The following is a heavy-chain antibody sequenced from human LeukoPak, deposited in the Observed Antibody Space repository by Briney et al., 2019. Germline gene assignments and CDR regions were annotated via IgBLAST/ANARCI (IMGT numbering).Heavy chain of an antibody. J-gene: IGHJ6*03. CDR1: GFTFSSYS. V-gene: IGHV3-21*01. D-gene: IGHD2-2*02. CDR2: ISSSSSYI. Sequence: GGSLRLSCAASGFTFSSYSMNWVRQAPGKGLEWVSSISSSSSYIYYADSVKGRFTISRDNAKNSLYLQMNSLRAEDTAVYYCARDGYCSSTSCYKGITFYYYYMDVWGKGTTVTVSS. CDR3: ARDGYCSSTSCYKGITFYYYYMDV.